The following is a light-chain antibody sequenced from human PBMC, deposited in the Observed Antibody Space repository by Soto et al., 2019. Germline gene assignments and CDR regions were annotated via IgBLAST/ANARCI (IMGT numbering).Light chain of an antibody. Sequence: EIVMTQSPATLSVSPGARATLSCRASQSIGSNVAWYQHRPGQVPRLLIYGASTRATGIPDRFSASGSGTEFTITITGLQSDDSAIYHCQQNDDWPPITFGQGTRLEIK. CDR3: QQNDDWPPIT. CDR2: GAS. CDR1: QSIGSN. V-gene: IGKV3-15*01. J-gene: IGKJ5*01.